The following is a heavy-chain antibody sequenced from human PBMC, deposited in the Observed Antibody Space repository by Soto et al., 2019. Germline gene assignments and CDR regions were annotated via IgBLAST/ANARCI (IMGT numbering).Heavy chain of an antibody. J-gene: IGHJ4*02. CDR3: ARVGRDGYNYDY. CDR2: IYYGGST. D-gene: IGHD5-12*01. V-gene: IGHV4-31*03. Sequence: QVQLQESGPGLVKPSQTLSLTCTVSGGSISSGGYYWSWIRQHPGKGLEWIGYIYYGGSTYYNPSLKSRVTISVDTSKNQFSLKLSAVTAADTAVYYCARVGRDGYNYDYWGQGTLVTVSS. CDR1: GGSISSGGYY.